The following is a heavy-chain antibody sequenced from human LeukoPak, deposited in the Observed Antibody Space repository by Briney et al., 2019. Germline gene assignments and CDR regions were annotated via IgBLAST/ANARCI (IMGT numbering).Heavy chain of an antibody. Sequence: SVKVSCKASGGTFSSYAISWVRQAPGQGLEWVGGIIPIFGTANYAQKFQGRVTITTDESTSAAYMELSSLRSEDTAVYYCARSGTVDFWSGHDYYYYYMDVWGKGTTVTVSS. D-gene: IGHD3-3*01. CDR2: IIPIFGTA. J-gene: IGHJ6*03. CDR1: GGTFSSYA. V-gene: IGHV1-69*05. CDR3: ARSGTVDFWSGHDYYYYYMDV.